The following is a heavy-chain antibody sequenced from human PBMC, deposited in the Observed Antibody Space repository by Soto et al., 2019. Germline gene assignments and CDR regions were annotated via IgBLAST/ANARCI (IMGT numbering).Heavy chain of an antibody. V-gene: IGHV3-7*01. J-gene: IGHJ6*03. CDR3: ARVATMTPHYYYYMDV. D-gene: IGHD3-22*01. Sequence: GGSLRLSCAASGFTFSSYWMSWVRQAPGKGLEWVANIKQDGSEKYCVDSVKGRFTISRDNAKNSLYLQMNSLRAEDTAVYYCARVATMTPHYYYYMDVWGKGTTVTVSS. CDR2: IKQDGSEK. CDR1: GFTFSSYW.